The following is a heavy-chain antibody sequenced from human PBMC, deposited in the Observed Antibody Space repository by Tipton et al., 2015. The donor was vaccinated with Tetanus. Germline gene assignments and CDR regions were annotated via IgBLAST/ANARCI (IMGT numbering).Heavy chain of an antibody. Sequence: LRLSCAVSGGSFSDYYWTWIRQSPGKGLEWIGEINHGGGSNYNPSLKSRVTLSVDKSKNQFSLRLTSVIAADTAVYYCAVRNKYGYGSTDHWGQGTLVTVSS. CDR3: AVRNKYGYGSTDH. CDR1: GGSFSDYY. J-gene: IGHJ4*02. D-gene: IGHD3-16*01. CDR2: INHGGGS. V-gene: IGHV4-34*01.